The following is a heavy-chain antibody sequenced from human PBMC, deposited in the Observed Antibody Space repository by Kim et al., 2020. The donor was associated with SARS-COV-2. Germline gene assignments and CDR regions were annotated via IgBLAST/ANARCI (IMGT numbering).Heavy chain of an antibody. V-gene: IGHV4-39*07. CDR2: IYYSGST. D-gene: IGHD3-3*01. J-gene: IGHJ6*02. Sequence: SETLSLTCTVSGGSISSSSYYWGWIRQPPGKGLEWIGSIYYSGSTYYNPSLKSRVTISVDTSKNQFSRKLSSVTAADTAVYYCARDVQTIFGVVMVGWGGAWGQGTTVTVSS. CDR1: GGSISSSSYY. CDR3: ARDVQTIFGVVMVGWGGA.